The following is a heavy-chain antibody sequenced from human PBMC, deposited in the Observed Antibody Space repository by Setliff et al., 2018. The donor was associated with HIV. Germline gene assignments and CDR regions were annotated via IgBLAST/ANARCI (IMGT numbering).Heavy chain of an antibody. CDR3: ARYDYGDFDY. CDR2: INHSGST. Sequence: SETLSLTCAVFGGSFSGYYWSWIRQPPGKGLEWIGEINHSGSTDYNPSLKSRVTISVDTSKNQFSLNLSSVTAADTAVYYCARYDYGDFDYWGHGTPVTVSS. J-gene: IGHJ4*01. D-gene: IGHD4-17*01. CDR1: GGSFSGYY. V-gene: IGHV4-34*01.